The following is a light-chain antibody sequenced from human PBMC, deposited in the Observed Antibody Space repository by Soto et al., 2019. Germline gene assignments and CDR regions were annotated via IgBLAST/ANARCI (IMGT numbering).Light chain of an antibody. V-gene: IGLV2-11*01. CDR3: CSYAGSYTFARKV. Sequence: QSVLTQPRSVSGSPGQSVTISCTGTSSDVAIYNYISWYQQHPGEAPKLMIHDVSERPSGVPDRFSGSKSGNTASLTISGLQAEDEADYYCCSYAGSYTFARKVFGTGTK. CDR1: SSDVAIYNY. J-gene: IGLJ1*01. CDR2: DVS.